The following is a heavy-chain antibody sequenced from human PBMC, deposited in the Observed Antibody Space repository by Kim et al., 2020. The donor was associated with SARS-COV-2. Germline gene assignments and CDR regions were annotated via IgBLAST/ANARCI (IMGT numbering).Heavy chain of an antibody. J-gene: IGHJ5*02. CDR3: ARDMEGSGSSWFDP. D-gene: IGHD3-10*01. V-gene: IGHV1-2*02. CDR1: GYTFTGNY. Sequence: ASVKVSCKASGYTFTGNYIHWVRQAPGQGLVWMGWINPKTAVTNYAQNFQGRVTMTRDTSISTVYMELRRLRSDDTAVYFCARDMEGSGSSWFDPWGQGT. CDR2: INPKTAVT.